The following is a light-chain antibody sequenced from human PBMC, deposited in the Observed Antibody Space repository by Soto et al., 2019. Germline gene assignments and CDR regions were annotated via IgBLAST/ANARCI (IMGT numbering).Light chain of an antibody. J-gene: IGKJ1*01. V-gene: IGKV3-20*01. CDR2: DAS. Sequence: EIVLTQSPATLSLSPGERATLSCRASQSVSSYLAWYQQKPGQAPRLLIHDASRRATGIPDRFSGSGSETDFTLTISRLEPEDFAVYHCQQYGDSPPTFGQGTKVDIK. CDR1: QSVSSY. CDR3: QQYGDSPPT.